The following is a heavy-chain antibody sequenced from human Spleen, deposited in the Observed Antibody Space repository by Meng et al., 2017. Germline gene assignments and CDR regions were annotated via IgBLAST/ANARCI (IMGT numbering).Heavy chain of an antibody. CDR2: IIPILGIA. CDR1: GGTFSSYT. Sequence: SVKVSCKASGGTFSSYTISWVRQAPGQGLEWMGRIIPILGIANYAQKFQGRVTITADKLTSTAYMALSSLRSEDTAVYYCARGYSSGWYLSYYYGMDVWGQGTTVTVSS. CDR3: ARGYSSGWYLSYYYGMDV. D-gene: IGHD6-19*01. V-gene: IGHV1-69*02. J-gene: IGHJ6*02.